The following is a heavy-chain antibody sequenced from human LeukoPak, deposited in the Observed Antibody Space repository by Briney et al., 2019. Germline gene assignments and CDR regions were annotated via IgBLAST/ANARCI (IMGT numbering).Heavy chain of an antibody. CDR1: GYSISTGYY. CDR2: FYHGGST. V-gene: IGHV4-38-2*02. Sequence: SETLSLTCTVSGYSISTGYYWDWIRQPPGKGLEWIGTFYHGGSTYYNPSLKSRVTISGDTSKNQFSLNLTSVTAADTAVYYCARDGYGGNGKPNWFDPWGQGTLVTVSS. J-gene: IGHJ5*02. D-gene: IGHD4-23*01. CDR3: ARDGYGGNGKPNWFDP.